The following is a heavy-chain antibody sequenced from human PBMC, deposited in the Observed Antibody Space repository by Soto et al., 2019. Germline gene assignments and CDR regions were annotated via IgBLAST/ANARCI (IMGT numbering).Heavy chain of an antibody. D-gene: IGHD3-10*01. CDR2: IIPIFGTP. Sequence: QVQLVQSGAEVKKPGSSVKVSCKASGGIFSTYAISWLRQAPGQGLEWMGGIIPIFGTPNYAQKFQGRVTITADESTSTAYMELSRLRSEDTAVYDCARDRDDYGSGNYYNRIDFWGQGTPVTVSS. CDR1: GGIFSTYA. J-gene: IGHJ4*02. V-gene: IGHV1-69*01. CDR3: ARDRDDYGSGNYYNRIDF.